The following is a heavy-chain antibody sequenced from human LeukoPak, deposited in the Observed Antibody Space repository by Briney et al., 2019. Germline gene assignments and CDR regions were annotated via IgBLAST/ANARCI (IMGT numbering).Heavy chain of an antibody. CDR1: GGSFSGYY. CDR3: ARGALWYQRDPFDY. D-gene: IGHD2-2*01. V-gene: IGHV4-34*01. J-gene: IGHJ4*02. Sequence: SEALSLPCAVYGGSFSGYYWSWIRQPPGKGLEWIGEINHSGSTNYNPSLKSRVTISVDTSKNQFSLKLSSVTAADTAVYYCARGALWYQRDPFDYWGQGTLVTVSS. CDR2: INHSGST.